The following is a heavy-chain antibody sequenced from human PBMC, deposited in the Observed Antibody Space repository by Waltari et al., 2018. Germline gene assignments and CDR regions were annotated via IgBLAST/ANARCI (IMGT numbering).Heavy chain of an antibody. Sequence: QVQLVQSGAEVKKPGSSVKVSCKASGGTFSSYAISWVRQAPGQGLEWMGGVIPIFGTANYEQKFQGRVTITADESTSTAYMELSSLRSEDTAVYYCARGGLRFLDQGVFDYWGQGTLVTVSS. CDR1: GGTFSSYA. CDR2: VIPIFGTA. J-gene: IGHJ4*02. D-gene: IGHD3-3*01. V-gene: IGHV1-69*13. CDR3: ARGGLRFLDQGVFDY.